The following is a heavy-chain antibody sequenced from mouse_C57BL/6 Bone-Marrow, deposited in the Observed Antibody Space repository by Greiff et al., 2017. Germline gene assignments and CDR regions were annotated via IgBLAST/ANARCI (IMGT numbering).Heavy chain of an antibody. CDR2: IYPGSGNT. J-gene: IGHJ3*01. Sequence: VQVVESGAELVRPGASVKLSCKASGYTFTDYYINWVKQRPGQGLEWIARIYPGSGNTYYNEKFKGKATLTAEKSSSTAYMQLSSLTSEDSAVYFCARWGDGYSSWFAYWGQGTLVTVSA. CDR1: GYTFTDYY. D-gene: IGHD2-3*01. CDR3: ARWGDGYSSWFAY. V-gene: IGHV1-76*01.